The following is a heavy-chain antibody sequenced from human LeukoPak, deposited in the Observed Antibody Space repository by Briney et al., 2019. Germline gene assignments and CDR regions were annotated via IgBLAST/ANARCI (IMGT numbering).Heavy chain of an antibody. CDR3: AKGTPHYYEVSGYPNK. Sequence: HPGGSLRLSCAASGFLFSSYAMNWFRQAPGKGLEWVSAINGSGIGSFHADSVKGRFTISRDNSKNTLYLQMNSLTAEDTAVYYCAKGTPHYYEVSGYPNKWGQGTLVTVSS. J-gene: IGHJ4*02. V-gene: IGHV3-23*01. CDR1: GFLFSSYA. CDR2: INGSGIGS. D-gene: IGHD3-22*01.